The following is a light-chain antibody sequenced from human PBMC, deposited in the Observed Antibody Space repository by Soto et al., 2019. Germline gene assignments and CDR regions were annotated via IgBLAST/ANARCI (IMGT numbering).Light chain of an antibody. CDR2: GAS. J-gene: IGKJ3*01. CDR3: QQLNSFPIP. Sequence: IQLTQSPSSLSASVGDRVTISCRASQGIANFLAWYQQKPGKAPKLLIYGASTLQSGVPSRFSGSGSWTDFTLTISSLQPVDFATYYCQQLNSFPIPFGPGTKVDIK. V-gene: IGKV1-9*01. CDR1: QGIANF.